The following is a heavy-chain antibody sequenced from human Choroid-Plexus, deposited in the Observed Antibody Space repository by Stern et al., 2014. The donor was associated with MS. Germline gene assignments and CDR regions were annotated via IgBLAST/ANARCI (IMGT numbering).Heavy chain of an antibody. D-gene: IGHD2/OR15-2a*01. J-gene: IGHJ5*02. CDR2: GSYDGSNK. CDR3: AKDRQYLTYFFDH. CDR1: GFTFGSCA. Sequence: MQLVESGGGVVQPGRPLRLSCVASGFTFGSCAMHWVRPAPGKGLERVAGGSYDGSNKYYADSVKGRFTISRDNSQNTLYMQMSSLRPEDTAVYYCAKDRQYLTYFFDHWGQGSLVTVSS. V-gene: IGHV3-30*18.